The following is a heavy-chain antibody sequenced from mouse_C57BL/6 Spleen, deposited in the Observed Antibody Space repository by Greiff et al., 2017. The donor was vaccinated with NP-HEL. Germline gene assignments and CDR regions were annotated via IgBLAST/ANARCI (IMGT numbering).Heavy chain of an antibody. J-gene: IGHJ2*01. D-gene: IGHD1-1*01. V-gene: IGHV1-64*01. CDR3: ASNDPITTVVAPGY. CDR2: IHPNSGST. CDR1: GYTFTSYW. Sequence: VKLQQPGAELVKPGASVKLSCKASGYTFTSYWMHWVKQRPGQGLEWIGMIHPNSGSTNYNEKFKSKATLTVDKSSSTAYMQLSSLTSEDSAVYYCASNDPITTVVAPGYWGQGTTLTVSS.